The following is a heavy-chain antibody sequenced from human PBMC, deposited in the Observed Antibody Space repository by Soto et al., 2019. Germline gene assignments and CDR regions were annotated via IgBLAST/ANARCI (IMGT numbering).Heavy chain of an antibody. Sequence: QVHLVQSGAEVKKPGASVKVSCKGSGYTFTSYGITWVRQAPGQGLEWLGWISAHNGKTTYAQKLQGRVNVTRDTSTITAYMELRSLRSDDTAVYYCARGRYGDYWGQGALVTVSS. D-gene: IGHD1-1*01. CDR2: ISAHNGKT. CDR3: ARGRYGDY. V-gene: IGHV1-18*01. CDR1: GYTFTSYG. J-gene: IGHJ4*02.